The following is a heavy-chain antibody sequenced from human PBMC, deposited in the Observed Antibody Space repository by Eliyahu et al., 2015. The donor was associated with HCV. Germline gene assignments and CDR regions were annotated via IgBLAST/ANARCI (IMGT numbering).Heavy chain of an antibody. Sequence: QVQLVQSGAEVKKPGASVKVSCKASGYTFTGYYMHWVRQAPGQGLEWMGWINPNSGGTNYAQKFQGRVTMTRDTSISTAYMELSRLRSDDTAVYYCARIGGTTVTTNYFDYWGQGTLVTVSS. CDR3: ARIGGTTVTTNYFDY. CDR1: GYTFTGYY. J-gene: IGHJ4*02. CDR2: INPNSGGT. V-gene: IGHV1-2*02. D-gene: IGHD4-17*01.